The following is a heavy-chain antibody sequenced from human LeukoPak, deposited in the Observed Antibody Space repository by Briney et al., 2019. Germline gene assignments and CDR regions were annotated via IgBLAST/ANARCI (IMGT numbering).Heavy chain of an antibody. Sequence: SETLSLTCAAYGGSFSGYYWSWIRQPPGKGLEWIGEINHSGSTNYNPSLKSRVTISVDTSKNQFSLKLSSVTAADTAVYYCARRTIGYCSSTSCYRPEDYYYYYMDVWGKGTTVTVSS. V-gene: IGHV4-34*01. CDR3: ARRTIGYCSSTSCYRPEDYYYYYMDV. J-gene: IGHJ6*03. CDR2: INHSGST. D-gene: IGHD2-2*01. CDR1: GGSFSGYY.